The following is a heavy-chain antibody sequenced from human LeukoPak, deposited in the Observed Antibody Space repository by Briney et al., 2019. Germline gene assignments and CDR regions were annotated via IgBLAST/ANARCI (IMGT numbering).Heavy chain of an antibody. V-gene: IGHV4-39*01. CDR1: AGSISRSSSC. J-gene: IGHJ4*02. CDR2: IYYSGST. D-gene: IGHD5-12*01. Sequence: SQTLSPTCTVAAGSISRSSSCSGWIRQPPGKGLEWIGSIYYSGSTYYNPSLKSRVTISVDTSKNQFSLKLSSVTAADTAVYYCARTATTPGYWGQGTLVTVSS. CDR3: ARTATTPGY.